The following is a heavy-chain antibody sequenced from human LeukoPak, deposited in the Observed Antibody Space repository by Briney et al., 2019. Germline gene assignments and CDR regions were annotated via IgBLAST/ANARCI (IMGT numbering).Heavy chain of an antibody. CDR2: IYYSGST. D-gene: IGHD6-19*01. Sequence: SETLSLTCTVSGGSISSSSYYWGWIRQPPGKGLEWIGSIYYSGSTYYNPSLKSRVTMSVDTSKNQFSLKLSSVTAADTAVYYCARTKAVAGEPFDYWGQGTLVTVSS. CDR3: ARTKAVAGEPFDY. CDR1: GGSISSSSYY. J-gene: IGHJ4*02. V-gene: IGHV4-39*07.